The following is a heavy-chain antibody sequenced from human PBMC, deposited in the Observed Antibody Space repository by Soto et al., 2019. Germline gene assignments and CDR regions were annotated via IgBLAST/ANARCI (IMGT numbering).Heavy chain of an antibody. J-gene: IGHJ6*02. Sequence: GGSLRLSCAASGVTFISYAMHWVRQAPGKGLEWVAVIWYDGSNKYYADSVKGRFTISRDNSKNTLYLQMNSLRAEDTAVYYCARERWFGEPRAAYGMDVWGQGTTVTVSS. D-gene: IGHD3-10*01. V-gene: IGHV3-33*01. CDR3: ARERWFGEPRAAYGMDV. CDR2: IWYDGSNK. CDR1: GVTFISYA.